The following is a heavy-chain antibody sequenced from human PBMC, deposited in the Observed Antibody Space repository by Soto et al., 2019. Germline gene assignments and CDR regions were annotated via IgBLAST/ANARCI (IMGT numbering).Heavy chain of an antibody. Sequence: SQTVSLTCAISWASFSSNIAACNWIRQSPSRGLEWLGRTYYRSKWYNDYAVSVKSRITINPDTSKNQFSLQLNSVTPEDTAVYYCARDSGGYSGYDDNYYYYGMDVWGQGTTVTVSS. CDR3: ARDSGGYSGYDDNYYYYGMDV. J-gene: IGHJ6*02. D-gene: IGHD5-12*01. CDR1: WASFSSNIAA. CDR2: TYYRSKWYN. V-gene: IGHV6-1*01.